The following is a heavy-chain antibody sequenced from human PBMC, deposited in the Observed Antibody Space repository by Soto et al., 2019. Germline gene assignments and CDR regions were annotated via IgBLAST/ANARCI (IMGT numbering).Heavy chain of an antibody. CDR3: ARDLGYCRSGTCYREWFDP. CDR1: GYTFTTHG. CDR2: VSGDNGHT. D-gene: IGHD2-15*01. J-gene: IGHJ5*02. V-gene: IGHV1-18*01. Sequence: QVQLVQSGAEVKKPGASVKVSCKASGYTFTTHGISWVRQAPGQGLEWMGWVSGDNGHTNYAQSLQGRVTMTTDTSTNTAYMERRSLRSDDTAVYYWARDLGYCRSGTCYREWFDPWGQGTLVTVSS.